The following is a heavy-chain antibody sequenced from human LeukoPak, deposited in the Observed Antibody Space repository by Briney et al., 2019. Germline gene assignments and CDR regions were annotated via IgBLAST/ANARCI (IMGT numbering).Heavy chain of an antibody. CDR1: GYTFTSYG. Sequence: ASVKVSCKASGYTFTSYGISWVRQAPGQGLEWMGIINPSGGSTSYAQKFQGRVTMTRDRSTSTVYMELSSLRSEDTAVYYCATGTMVRGDIDYWGQGTLVTVSS. D-gene: IGHD3-10*01. CDR2: INPSGGST. V-gene: IGHV1-46*01. CDR3: ATGTMVRGDIDY. J-gene: IGHJ4*02.